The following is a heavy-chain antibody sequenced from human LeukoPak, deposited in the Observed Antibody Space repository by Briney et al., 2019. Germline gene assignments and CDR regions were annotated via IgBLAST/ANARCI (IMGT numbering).Heavy chain of an antibody. V-gene: IGHV4-34*01. Sequence: PSETLSLTCAVYVGSFSGYYWSWIRQPPGKGLEWIGEINHSGSTNYNPSLKSRVTISVDTSKNQFSLKLSSVTAADTAVYYCARAKTPYGSGSFGYWGQGTLVTVSS. J-gene: IGHJ4*02. CDR1: VGSFSGYY. CDR2: INHSGST. D-gene: IGHD3-10*01. CDR3: ARAKTPYGSGSFGY.